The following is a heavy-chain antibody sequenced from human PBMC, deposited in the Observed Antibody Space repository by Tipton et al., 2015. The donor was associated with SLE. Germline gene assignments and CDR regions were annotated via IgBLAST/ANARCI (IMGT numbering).Heavy chain of an antibody. CDR1: GFTFSNAW. CDR3: TTGGIGDYYFDY. CDR2: IKSKTDGGTT. D-gene: IGHD3-10*01. J-gene: IGHJ4*02. V-gene: IGHV3-15*01. Sequence: SLRLSCAASGFTFSNAWMSWVRQAPGKGLEWVGRIKSKTDGGTTDYAAPVKGRFTISRDDSKNTLYLQMNSLKTEDTAVYHCTTGGIGDYYFDYWGQGTLVTVSS.